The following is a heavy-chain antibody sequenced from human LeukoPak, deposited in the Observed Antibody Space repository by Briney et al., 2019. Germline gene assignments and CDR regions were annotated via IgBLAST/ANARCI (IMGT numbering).Heavy chain of an antibody. Sequence: GGSLRLSCAASGFTFSSYGMHWVRQAPGKGLEWVAVTWYDGSNKYYADSVKGRFTISRDNSKNTLYLQMNSLRAEDTAVYYCARGLDLYSSGWGFFDYWGQGTLVTVSS. CDR3: ARGLDLYSSGWGFFDY. V-gene: IGHV3-33*01. CDR2: TWYDGSNK. D-gene: IGHD6-19*01. J-gene: IGHJ4*02. CDR1: GFTFSSYG.